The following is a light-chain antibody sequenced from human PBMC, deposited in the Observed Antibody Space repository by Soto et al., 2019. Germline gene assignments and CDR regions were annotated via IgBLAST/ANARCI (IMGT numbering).Light chain of an antibody. CDR2: DNN. CDR1: SSNIGNNY. Sequence: QSVLTQSPSVSAAPGQKVTISCPGNSSNIGNNYVSWYQQLPGTAPKLLIYDNNKRPSGIPDRFSGSKSGTSGTLDIPGLQPGDEADYYCATWDGSRPGEVFGGGTKLTVL. V-gene: IGLV1-51*01. J-gene: IGLJ2*01. CDR3: ATWDGSRPGEV.